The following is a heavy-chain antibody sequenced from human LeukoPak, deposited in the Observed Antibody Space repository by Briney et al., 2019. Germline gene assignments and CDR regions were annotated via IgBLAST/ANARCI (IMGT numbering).Heavy chain of an antibody. Sequence: SETLSLTCAVYGGSFSGYYWSWIRPPPGKGLEWIGEINHSGSTNYNPSLKSRVTISVDTSKNQFSLKVSSVTAADTAVYYCARRIAARPRGYWFDPWGQGTLVTVSS. V-gene: IGHV4-34*01. CDR1: GGSFSGYY. CDR3: ARRIAARPRGYWFDP. D-gene: IGHD6-6*01. CDR2: INHSGST. J-gene: IGHJ5*02.